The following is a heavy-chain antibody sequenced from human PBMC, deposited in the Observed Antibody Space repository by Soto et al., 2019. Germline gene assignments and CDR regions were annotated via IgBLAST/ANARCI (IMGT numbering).Heavy chain of an antibody. D-gene: IGHD2-21*01. J-gene: IGHJ4*02. V-gene: IGHV1-18*01. CDR1: GYNFATYG. CDR2: ISAYNGNT. Sequence: QVQLVQSGPEVKKPGASVKVSCKTSGYNFATYGISWVRQAPGQGLEWIGWISAYNGNTKSTQKFQDRVTMTTDTSTSTAYMELTSLRSDDPAMYYCARELIVVSPAAYVDYWGQGALVTV. CDR3: ARELIVVSPAAYVDY.